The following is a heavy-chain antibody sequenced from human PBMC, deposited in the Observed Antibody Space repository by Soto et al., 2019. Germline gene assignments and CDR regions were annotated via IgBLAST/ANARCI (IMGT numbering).Heavy chain of an antibody. D-gene: IGHD3-16*01. V-gene: IGHV4-34*01. J-gene: IGHJ4*02. Sequence: PSETLSLTCAVYGGSFSGYYWSWIRQPPGKGLEWIGEINHSGSTNYNPSLKSRVTISVDTSKNQFSLKLSSVTAADTAVYYCARGPVYYDYIWGSYSKYYFDYWGQGTLVTVSS. CDR2: INHSGST. CDR1: GGSFSGYY. CDR3: ARGPVYYDYIWGSYSKYYFDY.